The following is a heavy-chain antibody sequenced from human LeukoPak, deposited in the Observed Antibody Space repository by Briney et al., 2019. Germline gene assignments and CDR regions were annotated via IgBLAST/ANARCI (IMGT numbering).Heavy chain of an antibody. Sequence: SETLSLTCAVYGGSFSGYYWSWIRQPLGKGLEWIGEINHSGSTNYNPSLKSRVTISVDTSKNQFSLKLSSVTAADTAVYYCARGWGYFDYWGQGTLVTVSS. CDR2: INHSGST. CDR1: GGSFSGYY. D-gene: IGHD3-16*01. J-gene: IGHJ4*02. V-gene: IGHV4-34*01. CDR3: ARGWGYFDY.